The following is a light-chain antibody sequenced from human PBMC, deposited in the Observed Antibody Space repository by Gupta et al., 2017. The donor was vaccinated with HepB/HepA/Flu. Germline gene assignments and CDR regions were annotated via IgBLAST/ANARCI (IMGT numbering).Light chain of an antibody. J-gene: IGLJ3*02. CDR2: SDS. Sequence: QPVLTQPLSESQAPRPRGTISCSGCSSNIGAGYYVHWYQQLPGTAPKLLIYSDSKRPSGVPDRFSGSKSGTTVSLAITGLQAEDEADYYCQSYDSSLSGRVFGGGTKLTVL. CDR1: SSNIGAGYY. CDR3: QSYDSSLSGRV. V-gene: IGLV1-40*01.